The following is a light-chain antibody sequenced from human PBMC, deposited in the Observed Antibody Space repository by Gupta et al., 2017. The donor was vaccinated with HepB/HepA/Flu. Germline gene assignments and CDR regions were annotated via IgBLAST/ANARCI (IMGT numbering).Light chain of an antibody. V-gene: IGKV3-20*01. Sequence: EIVLTQSPGTLSLSPGERATLSCRASQSVTSDYLAWYQQKPGQAPRLLIYGASSRATGIPDRFSGSGSGTDFTLTISRLEPEEFAVYCCQQYGSAPLTFGGGTKVEIK. CDR3: QQYGSAPLT. J-gene: IGKJ4*01. CDR1: QSVTSDY. CDR2: GAS.